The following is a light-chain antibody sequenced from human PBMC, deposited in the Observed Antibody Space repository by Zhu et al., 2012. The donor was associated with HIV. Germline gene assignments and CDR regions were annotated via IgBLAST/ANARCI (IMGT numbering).Light chain of an antibody. CDR3: QHLTVYPT. CDR1: QSINKW. V-gene: IGKV1-5*03. J-gene: IGKJ4*01. Sequence: DIQMTQSPSTLSASVGDRVTITCRASQSINKWLAWFQQKPGRAPSLLIYQATTLKSGVPSRFSGSGSETEFTLTISYVQPDDFATYYCQHLTVYPTFGGGPRWRSN. CDR2: QAT.